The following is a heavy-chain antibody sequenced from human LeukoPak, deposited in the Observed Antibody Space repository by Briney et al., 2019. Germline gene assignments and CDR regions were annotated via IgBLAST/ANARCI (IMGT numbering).Heavy chain of an antibody. Sequence: SETLSLTCTVSGGSISSSRYYWGWIRQSPGRGLEWIGSIYYSDSGQMFYNPSLKGRVTMSADTSKNQFSLRVTSVTAADTAMYYCARRPPALGAFDIWGQGAMVSVSS. CDR1: GGSISSSRYY. V-gene: IGHV4-39*01. CDR3: ARRPPALGAFDI. J-gene: IGHJ3*02. CDR2: IYYSDSGQM.